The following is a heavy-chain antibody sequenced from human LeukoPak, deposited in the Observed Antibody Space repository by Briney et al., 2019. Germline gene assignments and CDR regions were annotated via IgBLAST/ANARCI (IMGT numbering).Heavy chain of an antibody. Sequence: SETLSLTCTVSGGSISSHYWSWIRQPPGKGLEWIGYIYYSGSTNYNPSLKSRVTISVDTSKNQFSLKLSSVTAADTAVYYCARETRYYDFWSGYQYYCDYWGQGTLVTVSS. CDR1: GGSISSHY. J-gene: IGHJ4*02. CDR2: IYYSGST. CDR3: ARETRYYDFWSGYQYYCDY. V-gene: IGHV4-59*11. D-gene: IGHD3-3*01.